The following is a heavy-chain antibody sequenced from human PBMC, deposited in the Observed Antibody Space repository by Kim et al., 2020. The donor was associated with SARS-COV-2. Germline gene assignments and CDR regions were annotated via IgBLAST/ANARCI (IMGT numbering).Heavy chain of an antibody. V-gene: IGHV3-9*01. CDR1: GFTFDDYA. J-gene: IGHJ4*02. D-gene: IGHD3-10*01. Sequence: GGSLRLSCAASGFTFDDYAMHWVRQAPGKGLEWVSGISWNSGSIGYADSVKGRFTISRDNAKNSLYLQMNSLRAEDTALYYCAKDITYYGSGTPYWGQGT. CDR2: ISWNSGSI. CDR3: AKDITYYGSGTPY.